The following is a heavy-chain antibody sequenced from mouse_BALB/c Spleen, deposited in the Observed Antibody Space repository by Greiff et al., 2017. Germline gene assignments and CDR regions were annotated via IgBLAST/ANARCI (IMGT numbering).Heavy chain of an antibody. D-gene: IGHD2-3*01. CDR1: GFSLTSYD. Sequence: VKLMESGPGLVAPSQSLSITCTVSGFSLTSYDISWIRQPPGKGLEWLGVIWTGGGTNYNSAFMSRLSISKDNSKSQVFLKMNSLQTDDTAIYYCVRDVYDGYYSAMDYWGQGTSVTVSS. V-gene: IGHV2-9-2*01. CDR2: IWTGGGT. CDR3: VRDVYDGYYSAMDY. J-gene: IGHJ4*01.